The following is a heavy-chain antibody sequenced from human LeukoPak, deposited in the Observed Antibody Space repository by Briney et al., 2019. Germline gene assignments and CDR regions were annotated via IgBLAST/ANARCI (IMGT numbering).Heavy chain of an antibody. V-gene: IGHV3-23*01. CDR1: GFTFSSYV. D-gene: IGHD5-12*01. Sequence: GGALRLSCAASGFTFSSYVMNWLRQAPGEGLEWVSTISGSDDRTFYADSVKGRFTIPRDNSKNTVYLQMNSLRAGDTAVYYCAKVQRSDFDMNFDSWGQETLVTVSS. J-gene: IGHJ4*02. CDR2: ISGSDDRT. CDR3: AKVQRSDFDMNFDS.